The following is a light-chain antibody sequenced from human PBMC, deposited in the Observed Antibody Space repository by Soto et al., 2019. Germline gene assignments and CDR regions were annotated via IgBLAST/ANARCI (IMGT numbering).Light chain of an antibody. CDR2: SAS. J-gene: IGKJ1*01. V-gene: IGKV3-15*01. CDR1: QSVSST. Sequence: EIVMTQSPATLSVSPGERATLSCRASQSVSSTLAWYQQKPGQAPRLLIYSASTRATGIPARFSGSGSGTDFTLTISRLEPEDFAVYYCQQYGSSPRTFGQGTKVDIK. CDR3: QQYGSSPRT.